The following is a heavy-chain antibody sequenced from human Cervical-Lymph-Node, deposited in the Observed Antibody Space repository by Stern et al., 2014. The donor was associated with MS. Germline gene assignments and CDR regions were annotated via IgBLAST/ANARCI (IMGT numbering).Heavy chain of an antibody. J-gene: IGHJ4*02. CDR3: ARMMGSGYRHYFDY. D-gene: IGHD3-3*01. CDR1: GFSLVTSGVR. Sequence: QITLKESGPALVKPTQTLTLTCTFSGFSLVTSGVRVSWIRQPPGKALEWLARIALNNENFYNTSPVTLLTIPKDTTKKQVVLTMTNVDPVDTATYYCARMMGSGYRHYFDYWGQGTPVTVS. CDR2: IALNNEN. V-gene: IGHV2-70*04.